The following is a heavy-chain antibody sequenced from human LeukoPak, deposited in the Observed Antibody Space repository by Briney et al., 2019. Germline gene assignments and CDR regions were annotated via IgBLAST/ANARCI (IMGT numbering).Heavy chain of an antibody. CDR3: ARVGSSSWPYYYGMDV. J-gene: IGHJ6*02. Sequence: GGSLRLSCAASGFTFSYYAMSWVRQAPGKGLVWVSRINSDGSSTSYADSVKGRFTISRDNAKNTLYLQMNSLRAEDTAVYYCARVGSSSWPYYYGMDVWGQGTTVTVSS. CDR2: INSDGSST. CDR1: GFTFSYYA. V-gene: IGHV3-74*01. D-gene: IGHD6-13*01.